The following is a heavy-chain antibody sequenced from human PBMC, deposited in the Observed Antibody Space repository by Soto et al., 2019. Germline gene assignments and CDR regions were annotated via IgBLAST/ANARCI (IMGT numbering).Heavy chain of an antibody. J-gene: IGHJ4*02. CDR3: ARDYSSGWYGRARSLDY. CDR2: IYHSGST. CDR1: GGSISSSNW. Sequence: PSETLFLTCAVSGGSISSSNWWSWVRQPPGKGLEWIGEIYHSGSTNYNPSLKSRVTISVDKSKNQFSLKLSSVTAADTAVYYCARDYSSGWYGRARSLDYWGQGTLVTVSS. V-gene: IGHV4-4*02. D-gene: IGHD6-19*01.